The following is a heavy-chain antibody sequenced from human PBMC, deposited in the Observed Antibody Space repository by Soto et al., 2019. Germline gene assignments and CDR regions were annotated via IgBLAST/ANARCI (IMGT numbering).Heavy chain of an antibody. D-gene: IGHD3-16*01. J-gene: IGHJ4*02. CDR2: ISYDGSNK. CDR1: GFTFSSYA. CDR3: ARDLYDYVWGSGRYFDY. Sequence: QVQLVESGGGVVQPGRSLRLSCAASGFTFSSYAMHWVRQAPGKGLEWVAVISYDGSNKYYADSVKGRFTISRDNSKNTLYLQMNSLRAEDTAVYYCARDLYDYVWGSGRYFDYWGQGTLVTVSS. V-gene: IGHV3-30-3*01.